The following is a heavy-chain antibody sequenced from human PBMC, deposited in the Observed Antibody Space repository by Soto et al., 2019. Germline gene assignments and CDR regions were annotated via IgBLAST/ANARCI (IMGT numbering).Heavy chain of an antibody. CDR2: IIPILGIA. Sequence: QVQLVQSGAEVKKPGSSVKVSCKASGGTFSSYTISWLRQAPGQGLEWMGRIIPILGIANYAQKFQGRVTITADKSTSTAYMELSSLRSEDTAVYYCAREEYYYGSGAFFDYWGQGTLVTVSS. D-gene: IGHD3-10*01. J-gene: IGHJ4*02. CDR1: GGTFSSYT. CDR3: AREEYYYGSGAFFDY. V-gene: IGHV1-69*08.